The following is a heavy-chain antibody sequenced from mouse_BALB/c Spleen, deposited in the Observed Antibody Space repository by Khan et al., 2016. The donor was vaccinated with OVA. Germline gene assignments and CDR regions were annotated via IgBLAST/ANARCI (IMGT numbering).Heavy chain of an antibody. J-gene: IGHJ3*01. CDR1: GFTFSTYG. V-gene: IGHV5-6*01. Sequence: EVQLVETGGDLVTPGGSLKLSCAASGFTFSTYGMSWVRQTPDKRLEWVATVTTGGSSTYYPDSVTGLFIISKDKAKNTLYLQMSSLKSEDTAMFYCGRRDYYYDSEGFDYWGQGTLVTVSA. CDR2: VTTGGSST. D-gene: IGHD1-1*01. CDR3: GRRDYYYDSEGFDY.